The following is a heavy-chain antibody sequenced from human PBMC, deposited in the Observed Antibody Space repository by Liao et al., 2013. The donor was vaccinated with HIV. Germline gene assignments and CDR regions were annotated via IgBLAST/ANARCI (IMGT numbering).Heavy chain of an antibody. J-gene: IGHJ2*01. CDR2: IYTSGST. V-gene: IGHV4-61*02. D-gene: IGHD1-26*01. CDR1: GGSISSGRYY. CDR3: ARDLSYASTSYWYFDL. Sequence: QLQLQESGPGLVKPSETLSLTCTVSGGSISSGRYYWSWIRQPAGKALEWIGRIYTSGSTNYNPSLRSRVTLSVDTSKNQFSLKLSSVTAADTAIYYCARDLSYASTSYWYFDLWGRGTLVTVSS.